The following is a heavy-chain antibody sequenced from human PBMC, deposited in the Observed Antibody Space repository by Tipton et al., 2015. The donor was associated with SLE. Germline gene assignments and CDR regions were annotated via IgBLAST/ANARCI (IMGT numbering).Heavy chain of an antibody. CDR1: SGSISSGSYY. V-gene: IGHV4-61*02. CDR3: AREGRIAAATWGFDY. J-gene: IGHJ4*02. CDR2: MYTSGST. D-gene: IGHD6-13*01. Sequence: TLSLTCTVSSGSISSGSYYWSWIRQPAGKGLEWIGRMYTSGSTNYNPSLKSRVTISVDTSKNQLSLKLSSVTAADTAVYYCAREGRIAAATWGFDYWGQGTLVTVSS.